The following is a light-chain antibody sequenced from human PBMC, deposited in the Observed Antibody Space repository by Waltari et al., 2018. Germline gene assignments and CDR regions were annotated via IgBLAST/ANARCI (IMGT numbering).Light chain of an antibody. J-gene: IGLJ2*01. V-gene: IGLV3-25*03. CDR2: KDN. CDR3: QSEVNSRTYAIL. CDR1: ALPQQY. Sequence: SYELTQPPSVSVSPGQTARITCSGHALPQQYAFCSQQKPGQAPMLLIYKDNERPSGIPGRFSGSSSGTTVTLTISGVQAEDEADYYCQSEVNSRTYAILFGGGTKVTVL.